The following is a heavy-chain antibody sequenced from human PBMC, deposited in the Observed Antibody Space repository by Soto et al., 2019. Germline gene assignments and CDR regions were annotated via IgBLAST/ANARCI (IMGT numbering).Heavy chain of an antibody. D-gene: IGHD5-18*01. Sequence: SETLSLTCAVYGGSFSGYYWSWIRQPPGKGLEWIGEINHSGSTNYNPSLKSRVTISVDTSKNQFSLKLSSVTAADTAVYYCARNTARKTNFDYWGQGTLVTVSS. CDR1: GGSFSGYY. J-gene: IGHJ4*02. CDR2: INHSGST. V-gene: IGHV4-34*01. CDR3: ARNTARKTNFDY.